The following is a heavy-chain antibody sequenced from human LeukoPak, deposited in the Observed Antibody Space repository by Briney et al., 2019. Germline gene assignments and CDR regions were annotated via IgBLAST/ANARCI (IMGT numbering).Heavy chain of an antibody. CDR2: ISGSGGST. D-gene: IGHD5-18*01. V-gene: IGHV3-23*01. CDR1: GGSICSRN. CDR3: AKRVPITAMEN. J-gene: IGHJ4*02. Sequence: ETLSLTCAVSGGSICSRNWWSWVRQAPGKGLEWVSAISGSGGSTYYADSVKGRFTISRDNSKNTLYLQMNSLRAEDTAVYYCAKRVPITAMENWGQGTLVTVSS.